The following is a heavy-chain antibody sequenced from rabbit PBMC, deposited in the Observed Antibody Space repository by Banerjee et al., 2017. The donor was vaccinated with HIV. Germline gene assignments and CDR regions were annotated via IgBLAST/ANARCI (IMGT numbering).Heavy chain of an antibody. Sequence: QSLEESGGDLVKPGASLTLTCTASRFTLSSYWMCWVRQAPGKGLEWIACIDAGSSGYTWYANWAKGRFTISKTSSTTVTLQMTSLTAADTATYFCARGDDIAGYGYSLWGPGTLVTVS. CDR2: IDAGSSGYT. J-gene: IGHJ4*01. CDR3: ARGDDIAGYGYSL. CDR1: RFTLSSYW. D-gene: IGHD6-1*01. V-gene: IGHV1S40*01.